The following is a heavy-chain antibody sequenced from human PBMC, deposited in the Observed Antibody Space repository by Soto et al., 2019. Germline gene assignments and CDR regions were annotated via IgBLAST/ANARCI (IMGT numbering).Heavy chain of an antibody. CDR2: IYNSGTT. J-gene: IGHJ5*02. CDR3: ARDQAP. CDR1: GGSITRGVYY. V-gene: IGHV4-31*03. Sequence: PSETLSLTCTVSGGSITRGVYYWSWIRQHPGKGLEWIGYIYNSGTTYYNPSLKSRVTISVDTSKNQFSLKLTSVTAADTAVYYCARDQAPWGQGTLVTVSS.